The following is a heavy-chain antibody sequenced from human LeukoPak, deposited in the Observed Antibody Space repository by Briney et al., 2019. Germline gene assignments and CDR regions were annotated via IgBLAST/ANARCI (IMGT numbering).Heavy chain of an antibody. CDR2: IYYSGST. CDR1: GCSISSYY. J-gene: IGHJ4*02. D-gene: IGHD3-16*02. Sequence: SETLSLTCTVSGCSISSYYWSWIRQPPGKGREWIGYIYYSGSTNYNPSLKSRVTISVDTSKNQFSLKLSSVTAADTAVYYCARGSYPTALDYWGQGTLVTVSS. V-gene: IGHV4-59*01. CDR3: ARGSYPTALDY.